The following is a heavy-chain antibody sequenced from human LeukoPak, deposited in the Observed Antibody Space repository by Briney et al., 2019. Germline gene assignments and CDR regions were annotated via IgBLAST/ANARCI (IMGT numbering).Heavy chain of an antibody. CDR2: IRVDGIDK. CDR1: GFSFHKYG. CDR3: ASLYGSGPNWFDP. V-gene: IGHV3-30*02. J-gene: IGHJ5*02. Sequence: GGSLRLSCAASGFSFHKYGMHWVRQAPGKGLEWVAYIRVDGIDKYYPDSVKGRFTISRDNSKNTLYLQMNSLRAEDTAVYYCASLYGSGPNWFDPWGQGTLVTVSS. D-gene: IGHD3-10*01.